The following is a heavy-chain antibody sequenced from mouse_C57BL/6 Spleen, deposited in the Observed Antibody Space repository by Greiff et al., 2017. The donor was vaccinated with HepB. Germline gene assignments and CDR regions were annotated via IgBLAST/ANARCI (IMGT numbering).Heavy chain of an antibody. J-gene: IGHJ4*01. V-gene: IGHV1-15*01. D-gene: IGHD3-2*02. CDR2: IDPETGGT. Sequence: VQLQQSGAELVRPGASVTLSCKASGYTFTDYEMHWVKQTPVHGLEWIGAIDPETGGTAYNQKFKGKAILTADKSSSTAYMELRSLTSEDSAVYYCTRGAAQAPYAMDYWGQGSSVTVSS. CDR3: TRGAAQAPYAMDY. CDR1: GYTFTDYE.